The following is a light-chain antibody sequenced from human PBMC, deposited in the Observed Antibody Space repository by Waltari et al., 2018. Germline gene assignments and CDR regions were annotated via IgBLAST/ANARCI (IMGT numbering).Light chain of an antibody. CDR1: QGISNA. CDR3: QQRNSYPPT. J-gene: IGKJ1*01. CDR2: TAS. Sequence: DIQMTQSQSSLSASVGDKVTITCRASQGISNALAWYQQKPGKAPKLLMFTASSLESGVPSRFSGSGSGTEFTLTISRLQPEDFAVYYCQQRNSYPPTFGQGTKVEIK. V-gene: IGKV1-17*01.